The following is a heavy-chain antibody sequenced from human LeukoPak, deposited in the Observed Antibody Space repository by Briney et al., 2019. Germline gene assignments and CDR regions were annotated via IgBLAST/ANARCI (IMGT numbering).Heavy chain of an antibody. V-gene: IGHV4-34*01. J-gene: IGHJ4*02. Sequence: SETLSLTCAVYGGSFSGYYWSWIRQPPGKGLEWIGEINHSGSTNYNPSLKSRVTISVDTSKNQFSLKLSSVTAADTAVYYCARGTMADYWGQGTLVTVSP. CDR1: GGSFSGYY. D-gene: IGHD3-10*01. CDR2: INHSGST. CDR3: ARGTMADY.